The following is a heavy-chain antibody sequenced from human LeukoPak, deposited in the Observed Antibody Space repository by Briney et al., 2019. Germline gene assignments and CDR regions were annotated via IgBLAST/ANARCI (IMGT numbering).Heavy chain of an antibody. J-gene: IGHJ3*02. CDR1: GFTFSDYI. D-gene: IGHD3-16*01. CDR3: TRDGGEGGNSAFDI. CDR2: IRRRVNSYTT. V-gene: IGHV3-72*01. Sequence: GGSLRLSCAGSGFTFSDYILDWVRQAPGKGLEWVGRIRRRVNSYTTEYAASVKGRFIISRDDSKNPMYLYMNNLKTEDTAVYHCTRDGGEGGNSAFDIWGQGTMVTVSS.